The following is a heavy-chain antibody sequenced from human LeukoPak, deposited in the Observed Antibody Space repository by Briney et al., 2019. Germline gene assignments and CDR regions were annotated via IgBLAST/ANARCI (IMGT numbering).Heavy chain of an antibody. CDR2: INTKSGMT. Sequence: ASVKVSCKASGYTFTRYDINWVRQATGQGLEWMGWINTKSGMTGHAQKFQGRITITKDTSISTVYMELSSLSSEDTAVYFCARVDGSVDYWGQGSLVTVSS. CDR1: GYTFTRYD. D-gene: IGHD3-22*01. J-gene: IGHJ4*02. CDR3: ARVDGSVDY. V-gene: IGHV1-8*03.